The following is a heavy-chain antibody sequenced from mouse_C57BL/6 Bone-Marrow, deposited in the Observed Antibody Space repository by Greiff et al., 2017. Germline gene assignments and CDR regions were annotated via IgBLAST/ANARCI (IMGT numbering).Heavy chain of an antibody. J-gene: IGHJ4*01. CDR1: GFNIKDYY. D-gene: IGHD1-1*01. V-gene: IGHV14-1*01. CDR2: IDPEDGDT. Sequence: VQLQQSGAELVRPGASVKLSCTASGFNIKDYYMHWVKQRPEQGLEWIGRIDPEDGDTEYAPKFPGKATMTADTSSNTAYLQLSSLTSEDTAVYYCTTSTITTVVATRAMDYWGQGTSVTVSS. CDR3: TTSTITTVVATRAMDY.